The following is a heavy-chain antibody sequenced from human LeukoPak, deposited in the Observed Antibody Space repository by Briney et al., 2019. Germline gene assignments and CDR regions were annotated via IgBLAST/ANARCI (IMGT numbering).Heavy chain of an antibody. V-gene: IGHV4-39*07. D-gene: IGHD1-26*01. J-gene: IGHJ4*02. Sequence: SETLSLTCTVSGGSISSSSYYWGWIRQPPGKGLEWIGSIYYSGSTYYNPSLKSRVTISVDTSKNQFSLKLSSVTAADTAVYYCARETLTIAGAPYYFDYWGQGTLVTVSS. CDR1: GGSISSSSYY. CDR2: IYYSGST. CDR3: ARETLTIAGAPYYFDY.